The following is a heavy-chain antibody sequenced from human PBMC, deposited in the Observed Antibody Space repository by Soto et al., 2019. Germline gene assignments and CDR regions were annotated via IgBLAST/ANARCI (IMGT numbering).Heavy chain of an antibody. CDR1: GGSISSYY. J-gene: IGHJ5*02. D-gene: IGHD3-10*01. Sequence: PSETLSLTCTVSGGSISSYYWSWIRQPPGKGLEWIGYIYYSGSTNYNPSLKSRVTISVDTSKNQFSLKLSSVTAADTAVYYCARDYYGSGRSLFHWFDPWGQGTLVTVSS. V-gene: IGHV4-59*01. CDR3: ARDYYGSGRSLFHWFDP. CDR2: IYYSGST.